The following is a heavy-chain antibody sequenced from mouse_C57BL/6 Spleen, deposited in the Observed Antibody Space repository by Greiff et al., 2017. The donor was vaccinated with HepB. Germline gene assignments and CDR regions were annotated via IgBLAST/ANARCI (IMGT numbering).Heavy chain of an antibody. D-gene: IGHD1-1*01. Sequence: VQLQQSGPELVKPGASVKISCKASGYSFTDYNMNWVKQSNGKSLEWIGVINPNYGTTSYNQKFKGKATLTVDQSSSTAYMQLNSLTSEDSAVYYFARSHYYGSSYDFAYWGQGTLVTVSA. J-gene: IGHJ3*01. V-gene: IGHV1-39*01. CDR3: ARSHYYGSSYDFAY. CDR1: GYSFTDYN. CDR2: INPNYGTT.